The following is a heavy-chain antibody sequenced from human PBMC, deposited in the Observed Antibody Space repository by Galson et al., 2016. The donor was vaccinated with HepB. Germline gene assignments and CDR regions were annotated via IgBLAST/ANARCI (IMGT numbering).Heavy chain of an antibody. CDR3: ATSPSVGY. CDR2: IYGGGTT. J-gene: IGHJ4*02. Sequence: SLRLSCAASGFTVFNNYMSWVRQAPGKGLEGVSVIYGGGTTNYADSVKGRFTISRDKSKNTLYLQMNSLRAEDTAVDYCATSPSVGYWGQGTLVTVSS. CDR1: GFTVFNNY. V-gene: IGHV3-66*01. D-gene: IGHD6-13*01.